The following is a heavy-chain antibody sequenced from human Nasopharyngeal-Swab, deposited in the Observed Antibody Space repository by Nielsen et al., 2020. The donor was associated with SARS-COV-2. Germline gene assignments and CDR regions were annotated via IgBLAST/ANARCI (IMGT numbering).Heavy chain of an antibody. Sequence: SVKVSCKTSGGTFSSYAISWVRQAPGQGLEWMGRIIPILGIANYAQKFQGRVTITADKSTSTAYMELSSLRSEDTAVYYCARDIVVVVAATPNYYYYGMDVWGQGTTVTVSS. V-gene: IGHV1-69*04. CDR3: ARDIVVVVAATPNYYYYGMDV. J-gene: IGHJ6*02. CDR1: GGTFSSYA. D-gene: IGHD2-15*01. CDR2: IIPILGIA.